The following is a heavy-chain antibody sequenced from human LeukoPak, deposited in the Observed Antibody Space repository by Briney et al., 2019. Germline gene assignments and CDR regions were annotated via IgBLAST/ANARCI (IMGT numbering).Heavy chain of an antibody. D-gene: IGHD6-19*01. CDR1: GGSISSYY. CDR3: ARVLLAGTNGEWPFDY. CDR2: IYYSGGT. J-gene: IGHJ4*02. Sequence: SETLSLTCTVSGGSISSYYWSWIRQPPGKGLEWIGYIYYSGGTNYNPSHKSRVTISVDTSKNQFSLKLSSVPAADTAVYYCARVLLAGTNGEWPFDYWGQGTLVTVSS. V-gene: IGHV4-59*01.